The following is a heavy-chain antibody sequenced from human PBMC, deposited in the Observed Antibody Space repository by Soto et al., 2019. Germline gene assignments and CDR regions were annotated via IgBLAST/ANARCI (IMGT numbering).Heavy chain of an antibody. CDR1: GFTFSDYY. D-gene: IGHD3-10*01. CDR3: ARDHYGPGWFDP. Sequence: GGSLRLSCAASGFTFSDYYMSWIRQAPGKGLEWVSYISSSISYTNYADSVKGRFTISRDNAKNSLYLQMNSLRAEDTAVYYCARDHYGPGWFDPWGQGTLVTVSS. CDR2: ISSSISYT. V-gene: IGHV3-11*05. J-gene: IGHJ5*02.